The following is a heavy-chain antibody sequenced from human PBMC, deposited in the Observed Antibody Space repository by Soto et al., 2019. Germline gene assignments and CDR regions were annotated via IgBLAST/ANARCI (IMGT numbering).Heavy chain of an antibody. D-gene: IGHD2-15*01. CDR3: TTGSVEGF. CDR1: GFSFSNAW. J-gene: IGHJ6*02. V-gene: IGHV3-15*07. CDR2: IKNRDAGERT. Sequence: DVQLVDSGGGLVKPGGSLRLSCEASGFSFSNAWMNWVRQAPGKGLEWVGRIKNRDAGERTNYAAPVQGRFTISRDDSKNTLYLQMNSLKTEDTAVYYCTTGSVEGFWGQGTTVTVSS.